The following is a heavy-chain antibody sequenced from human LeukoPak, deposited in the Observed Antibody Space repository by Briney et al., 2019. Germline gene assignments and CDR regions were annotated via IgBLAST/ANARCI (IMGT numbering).Heavy chain of an antibody. CDR1: GFSLNTRGVG. CDR3: AHRKNYYDSSVFDN. J-gene: IGHJ4*02. Sequence: SGPTLVNPTQTLTLTCTFSGFSLNTRGVGVGWIRKPPGRALEWLALIYWDDDRRYSPSLRSRLTITKHTSKNQVVLTITNMDPVDTATYFCAHRKNYYDSSVFDNWGQGTLVTVSS. CDR2: IYWDDDR. D-gene: IGHD3-22*01. V-gene: IGHV2-5*02.